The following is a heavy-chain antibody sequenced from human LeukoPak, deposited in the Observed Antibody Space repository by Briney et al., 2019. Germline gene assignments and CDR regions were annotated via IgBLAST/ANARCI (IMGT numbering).Heavy chain of an antibody. CDR2: ISGSGGST. Sequence: GGSLRLSCAASGFTFSSYAMSWVRQAPGKGLEWVSAISGSGGSTYYADSVKGRFTISRDNSKNTLYLQMNSLRAEDTAVYYCARGHSNYGDYFDYWGQGTQVTVSS. J-gene: IGHJ4*02. V-gene: IGHV3-23*01. CDR3: ARGHSNYGDYFDY. CDR1: GFTFSSYA. D-gene: IGHD4-11*01.